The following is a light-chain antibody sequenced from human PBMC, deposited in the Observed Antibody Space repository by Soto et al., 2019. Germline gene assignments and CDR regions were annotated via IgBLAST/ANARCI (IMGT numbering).Light chain of an antibody. Sequence: EIVLTQSPATLSLSPGERATLSCRASQSVSSYLAWYQQKPGQAPRLLIYDASNMATGIPARFSGSGSGTDFTLTISSLEPEDFAVYYWQQRSNWPPTFGQGTKVDIK. V-gene: IGKV3-11*01. CDR2: DAS. J-gene: IGKJ1*01. CDR3: QQRSNWPPT. CDR1: QSVSSY.